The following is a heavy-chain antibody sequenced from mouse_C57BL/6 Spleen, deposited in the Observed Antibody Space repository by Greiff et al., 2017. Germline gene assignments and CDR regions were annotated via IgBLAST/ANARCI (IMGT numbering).Heavy chain of an antibody. J-gene: IGHJ2*01. Sequence: VQLQQPGAELVKPGASVKMSCKASGYTFTSYWITWVKQRPGQGLEWIGDIYPGSGSTNYNEKFKGKATLTVDTSSSTAYMQLSSLTSEDSAVYYCARGRTTVVAPFDYWGQGTTLTVSS. D-gene: IGHD1-1*01. CDR3: ARGRTTVVAPFDY. V-gene: IGHV1-55*01. CDR2: IYPGSGST. CDR1: GYTFTSYW.